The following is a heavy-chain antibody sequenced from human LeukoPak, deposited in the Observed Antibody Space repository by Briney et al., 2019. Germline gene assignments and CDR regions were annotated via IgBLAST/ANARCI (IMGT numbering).Heavy chain of an antibody. J-gene: IGHJ4*02. CDR3: ARDLDYVFDY. CDR1: GYTFISYG. V-gene: IGHV1-2*02. CDR2: INPNSGGT. D-gene: IGHD4-17*01. Sequence: ASVKVSCKASGYTFISYGTSWVRQAPGQGLEWMGWINPNSGGTNYAQKFQGRVTMTRDTSISTAYMELSRLRSDDTAVYYCARDLDYVFDYWGQGTLVTVSS.